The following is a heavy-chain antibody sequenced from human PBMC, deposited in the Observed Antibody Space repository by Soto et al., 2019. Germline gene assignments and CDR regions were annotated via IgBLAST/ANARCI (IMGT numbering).Heavy chain of an antibody. V-gene: IGHV3-30-3*01. CDR2: ISYDGNHE. CDR3: ARSSVAGTWGYYFDY. J-gene: IGHJ4*02. CDR1: GFIFTTYA. D-gene: IGHD6-19*01. Sequence: QVHLVESGGGVVQPGRSLSLSCAASGFIFTTYAMHWVRQAPGKALEWVAVISYDGNHEYYADSVRGRFTISRDNSKNPLYLQMDSLRADDTALYYCARSSVAGTWGYYFDYWGQGALVTVSS.